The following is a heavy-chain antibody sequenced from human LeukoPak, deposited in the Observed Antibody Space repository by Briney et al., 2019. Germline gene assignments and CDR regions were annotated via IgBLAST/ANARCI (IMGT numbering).Heavy chain of an antibody. CDR1: GFTFSSYW. CDR3: AKDRSVTTPRTRDDY. V-gene: IGHV3-7*01. CDR2: IKQDGSAK. Sequence: PGGSLRLSCAASGFTFSSYWMSWVRQAPGKGLEWVANIKQDGSAKYYVDSVKGRFTISRDNAKNSLYLQMNSLRAEDTAVYYCAKDRSVTTPRTRDDYWGQGTLVTVSS. D-gene: IGHD4-17*01. J-gene: IGHJ4*02.